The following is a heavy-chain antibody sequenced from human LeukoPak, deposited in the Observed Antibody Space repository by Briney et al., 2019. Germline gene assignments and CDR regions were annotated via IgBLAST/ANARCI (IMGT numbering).Heavy chain of an antibody. D-gene: IGHD2-2*01. V-gene: IGHV3-48*02. J-gene: IGHJ3*02. CDR2: ISSSSPI. Sequence: GGSLRLSCAASGFTFSSYSMNWVRQAPGKGLEWVSYISSSSPIHYADSVKGRFTISRDNAKNSLYPQMNSLRDEDTAVYYCAISVVNDAFDIWGQGTMVTVSS. CDR1: GFTFSSYS. CDR3: AISVVNDAFDI.